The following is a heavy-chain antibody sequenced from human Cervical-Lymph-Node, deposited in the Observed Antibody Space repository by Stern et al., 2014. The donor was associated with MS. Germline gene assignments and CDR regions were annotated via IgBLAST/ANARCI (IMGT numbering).Heavy chain of an antibody. Sequence: EVQLLESGGGLVQPGKSLRLSCAASGFTFDDYGMQWVRQAPGKGLEWVSGIGWNSGNIVYADSVKGRFTISRDNAKNSLYLQMNSLRPEDTAFYYCAKSRGLYQDLSFDYWGQGTLVTVSS. CDR2: IGWNSGNI. CDR1: GFTFDDYG. CDR3: AKSRGLYQDLSFDY. V-gene: IGHV3-9*01. D-gene: IGHD2-2*01. J-gene: IGHJ4*02.